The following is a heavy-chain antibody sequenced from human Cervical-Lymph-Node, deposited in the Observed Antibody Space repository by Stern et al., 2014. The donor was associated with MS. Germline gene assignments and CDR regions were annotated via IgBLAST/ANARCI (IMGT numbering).Heavy chain of an antibody. CDR3: ARGVTAVTNYVPNWCFDL. CDR1: GGSITNRDY. Sequence: QVQLQESGPGLVKPSETLSLTCTVSGGSITNRDYWGWIRQSPGKGLEWIGSVYYSGITYYRPSLKSRATISIDTSRNQFFLSLTSVTATDTAVYFCARGVTAVTNYVPNWCFDLWGRGTLVTVSS. D-gene: IGHD4-11*01. V-gene: IGHV4-39*02. CDR2: VYYSGIT. J-gene: IGHJ2*01.